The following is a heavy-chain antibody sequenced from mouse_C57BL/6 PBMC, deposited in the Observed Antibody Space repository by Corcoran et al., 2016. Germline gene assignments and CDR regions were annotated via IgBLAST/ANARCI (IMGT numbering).Heavy chain of an antibody. Sequence: EVQLQQSGPELVKPGASVKISCKASGYTFTDYYMNWVKQSHGKSLEWIGDINPNNGGTSYNQKFKGKATLTVDKSSSTAYMELRSLTSEDSAVYYCTIPGYFDYWGQDTTLTVSS. D-gene: IGHD4-1*01. V-gene: IGHV1-26*01. CDR2: INPNNGGT. CDR1: GYTFTDYY. CDR3: TIPGYFDY. J-gene: IGHJ2*01.